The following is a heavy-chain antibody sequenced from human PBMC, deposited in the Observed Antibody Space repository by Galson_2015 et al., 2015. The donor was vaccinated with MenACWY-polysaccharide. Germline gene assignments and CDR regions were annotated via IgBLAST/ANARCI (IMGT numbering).Heavy chain of an antibody. V-gene: IGHV1-8*01. CDR2: MSPNTAKT. D-gene: IGHD6-19*01. Sequence: SVKVSCKASGYTFTSYDINWVRQATGQGLEWMGWMSPNTAKTGYAQKFQGRVTMTRNTSISTAYMELSSLTSEDTAVYYCARGRRDTAVAATAAVFLDYWSQGILVTVSS. CDR3: ARGRRDTAVAATAAVFLDY. CDR1: GYTFTSYD. J-gene: IGHJ4*02.